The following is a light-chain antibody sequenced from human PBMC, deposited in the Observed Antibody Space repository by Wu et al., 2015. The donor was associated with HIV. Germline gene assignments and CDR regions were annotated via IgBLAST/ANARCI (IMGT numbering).Light chain of an antibody. J-gene: IGKJ2*03. CDR2: KAS. V-gene: IGKV1-5*03. Sequence: SASIGDRVTITCRASQSISNWLARYQQKPGKVPKLLIYKASSLETGVPLRFSGSGSGTEFILTISSLQPDDFAAYYCQQYKSYPYSFGQGTKLEIK. CDR1: QSISNW. CDR3: QQYKSYPYS.